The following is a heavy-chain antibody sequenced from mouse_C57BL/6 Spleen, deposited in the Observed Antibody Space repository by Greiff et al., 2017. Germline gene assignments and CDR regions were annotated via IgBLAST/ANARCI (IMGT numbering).Heavy chain of an antibody. D-gene: IGHD2-4*01. CDR1: GFTFSDYG. CDR3: ARGITGQYFDV. CDR2: ISSGSSTI. V-gene: IGHV5-17*01. Sequence: EVKLVESGGGLVKPGGSLKLSCAASGFTFSDYGMHWVRQAPEKGLEWVAYISSGSSTIYYADTVKGRFPISRDNAKNTLFLQMTSLRAEDAAMYYCARGITGQYFDVWGTGTTGTVSS. J-gene: IGHJ1*03.